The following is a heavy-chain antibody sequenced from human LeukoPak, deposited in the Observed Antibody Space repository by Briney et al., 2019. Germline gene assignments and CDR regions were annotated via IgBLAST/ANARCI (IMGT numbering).Heavy chain of an antibody. CDR3: ARRGLMDPFDP. D-gene: IGHD3-16*01. Sequence: GGSLRLSCAASGFTVSSNYMSWVRQAPGKGLEWVSVIYSGGTTYYADSVKGRFTISRDNSKNTVYLQMNSLRAEDTAVYYCARRGLMDPFDPWGQGTLVTVSS. V-gene: IGHV3-53*01. CDR2: IYSGGTT. CDR1: GFTVSSNY. J-gene: IGHJ5*02.